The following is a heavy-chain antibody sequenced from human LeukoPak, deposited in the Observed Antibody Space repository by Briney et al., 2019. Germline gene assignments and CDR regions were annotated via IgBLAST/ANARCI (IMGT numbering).Heavy chain of an antibody. CDR3: ARDWDYHDYVWGSAPGAFDI. J-gene: IGHJ3*02. CDR1: GYSFTSYW. D-gene: IGHD3-16*01. Sequence: GESLKISCKGSGYSFTSYWIGWVRQMPGKGLEWMGIIHPGEYGIRYSPSFQGQVTISADKSISTVYLQWSTLRASDTAMYYCARDWDYHDYVWGSAPGAFDIWGQGTMVTVSS. V-gene: IGHV5-51*01. CDR2: IHPGEYGI.